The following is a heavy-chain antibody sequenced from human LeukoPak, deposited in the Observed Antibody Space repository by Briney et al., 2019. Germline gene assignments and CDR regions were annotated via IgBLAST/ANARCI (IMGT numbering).Heavy chain of an antibody. Sequence: GESLKISCKGSGYSFTSYWIGWVRQMPGKGLXXXXXXYPGDSDTRYSPSFQGQVTISADKSISTAYLQWSSLKASDTAMYYCARVYYGSGSYPSGNYWGQGTLVTVSS. CDR2: XYPGDSDT. J-gene: IGHJ4*02. CDR3: ARVYYGSGSYPSGNY. D-gene: IGHD3-10*01. CDR1: GYSFTSYW. V-gene: IGHV5-51*01.